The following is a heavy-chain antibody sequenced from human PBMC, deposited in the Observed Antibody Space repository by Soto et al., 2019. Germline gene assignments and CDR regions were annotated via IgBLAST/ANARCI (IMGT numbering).Heavy chain of an antibody. J-gene: IGHJ5*02. CDR2: IYATGDT. CDR3: VRDGTKNLRDRFEP. CDR1: GASLSRYY. V-gene: IGHV4-4*07. D-gene: IGHD1-26*01. Sequence: SETLSLTXNVSGASLSRYYWSWIRQPPGKGLEWIGRIYATGDTDYNPSLKSRISMSVDMSKKQFSLTLRSVTAADTAIYYCVRDGTKNLRDRFEPWGRGILVTVS.